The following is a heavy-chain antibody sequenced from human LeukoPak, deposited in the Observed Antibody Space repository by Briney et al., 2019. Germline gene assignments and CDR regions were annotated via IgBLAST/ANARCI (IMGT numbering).Heavy chain of an antibody. CDR2: IYPNDSDT. CDR1: GYTFFTSW. V-gene: IGHV5-51*01. D-gene: IGHD3-10*01. Sequence: GESLKISCKGSGYTFFTSWIGWVRQMPGKGLEWMGIIYPNDSDTRYSPSFEGQVTISTDKSISTAYLQWSSLKASDTAIYYCARLYGSYFNYWGQGTLVTVSS. J-gene: IGHJ4*02. CDR3: ARLYGSYFNY.